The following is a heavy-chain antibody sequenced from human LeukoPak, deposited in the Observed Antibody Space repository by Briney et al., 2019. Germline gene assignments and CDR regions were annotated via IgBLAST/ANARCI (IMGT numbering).Heavy chain of an antibody. CDR2: IRPTGGGT. V-gene: IGHV1-2*02. CDR3: ARGGNVVAGYHLTDYGMDV. D-gene: IGHD6-19*01. CDR1: GSTFTGYH. Sequence: ASVTVSCKASGSTFTGYHVIWVRQAPGQGLEWMGWIRPTGGGTKYAQKFQGRVTMTKDTSIDTFYMELNRLRSDDTAVYYCARGGNVVAGYHLTDYGMDVWGQGTKVTVSS. J-gene: IGHJ6*02.